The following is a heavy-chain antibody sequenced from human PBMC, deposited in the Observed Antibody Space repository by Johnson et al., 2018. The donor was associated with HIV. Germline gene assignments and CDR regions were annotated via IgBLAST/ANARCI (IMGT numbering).Heavy chain of an antibody. V-gene: IGHV3-30*04. J-gene: IGHJ3*02. CDR3: ARDAPDSGSYHAFDI. CDR2: ISYDGSDK. Sequence: QVQLVESGGGVVQPGRSLRLSCAASGFTFGTFAMHWVRQAPGKGLEWVAVISYDGSDKYYAASVKGRFTISRDNSKSTLYLQMNSLRAEDTAVYYCARDAPDSGSYHAFDIWGQGTMVTVSS. CDR1: GFTFGTFA. D-gene: IGHD1-26*01.